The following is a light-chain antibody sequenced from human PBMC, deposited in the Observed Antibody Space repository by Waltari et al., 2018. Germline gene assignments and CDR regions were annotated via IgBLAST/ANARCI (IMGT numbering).Light chain of an antibody. CDR2: YDR. CDR3: QVWDVSIHHVV. V-gene: IGLV3-21*02. CDR1: NVGSKS. J-gene: IGLJ2*01. Sequence: SYVLTQPPSVSVAPGQTARITCGGDNVGSKSVTWYQQRPRQAPVLVVYYDRDRPSENPERFSGSNSGNTATLTISRVEAGDEADYYCQVWDVSIHHVVFGGGTKLTVL.